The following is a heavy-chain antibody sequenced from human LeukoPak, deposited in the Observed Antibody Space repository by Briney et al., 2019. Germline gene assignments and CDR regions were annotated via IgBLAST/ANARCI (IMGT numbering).Heavy chain of an antibody. CDR3: AKDLYYYDSSGPSLFDY. D-gene: IGHD3-22*01. Sequence: GRSLRLSCAASGFTFDDYAMHWVRQAPGKGLEWVSGISWNSGSIGYADSVKGRFTISRDNAKNSLCLQMNGLRAEDTALYYCAKDLYYYDSSGPSLFDYWGQGTLVTVSS. J-gene: IGHJ4*02. CDR2: ISWNSGSI. CDR1: GFTFDDYA. V-gene: IGHV3-9*01.